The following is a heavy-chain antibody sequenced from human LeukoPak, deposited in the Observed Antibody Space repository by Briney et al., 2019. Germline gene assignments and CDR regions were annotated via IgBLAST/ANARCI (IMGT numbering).Heavy chain of an antibody. CDR2: IYPGYSDT. CDR1: GYSFTSYW. Sequence: GEALKISCKGSGYSFTSYWIGWVRQMPAKGLEWMGIIYPGYSDTRYSPSFQGQGTTSADKSTSTAYLQWSSLQASDTAMYYCARHPRYCSSTSCPKGENAFDIWGQGTMVTVSS. D-gene: IGHD2-2*01. J-gene: IGHJ3*02. V-gene: IGHV5-51*01. CDR3: ARHPRYCSSTSCPKGENAFDI.